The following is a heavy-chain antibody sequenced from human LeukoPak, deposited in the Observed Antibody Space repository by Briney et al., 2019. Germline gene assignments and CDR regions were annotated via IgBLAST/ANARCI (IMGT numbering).Heavy chain of an antibody. D-gene: IGHD1-14*01. CDR2: IYYSGST. CDR3: ARQYTRAGTSDY. J-gene: IGHJ4*02. Sequence: PSETLSLTCTVSGGSISSYYWSWIRQPPGKGLEWIGYIYYSGSTNYNPSLKSRVTISVDTSKNQFSLKLSSVTAADTAVYYCARQYTRAGTSDYWGQGTLVTVSS. V-gene: IGHV4-59*08. CDR1: GGSISSYY.